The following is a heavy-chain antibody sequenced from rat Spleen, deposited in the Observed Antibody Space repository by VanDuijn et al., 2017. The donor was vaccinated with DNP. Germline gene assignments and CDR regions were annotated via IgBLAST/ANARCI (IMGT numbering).Heavy chain of an antibody. D-gene: IGHD1-4*01. CDR3: ARWPGYNPPYAMDV. CDR1: GYSITSSYR. CDR2: INSAGTT. J-gene: IGHJ4*01. Sequence: EVQLQESGPGLVKPSQSLSLICSVTGYSITSSYRWNWIRKFPGNKLEWMGSINSAGTTKYNPSLKSRISIPRDTSKNQLFLQVNTVTTEDTATYHCARWPGYNPPYAMDVWGQGTSVTVSS. V-gene: IGHV3-3*01.